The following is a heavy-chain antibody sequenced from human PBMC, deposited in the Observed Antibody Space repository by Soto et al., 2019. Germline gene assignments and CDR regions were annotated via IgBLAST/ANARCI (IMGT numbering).Heavy chain of an antibody. Sequence: PGGSLRLSCGASGFTFNKYPMSWVRQAPGKGLEWVSGISASGGSANYRDSVKGRFTISRDNSQNTLYLQMDNLEAEDTAEYYCARDINYYWPNSYFDFWGQGTLVTVSS. D-gene: IGHD3-10*01. CDR3: ARDINYYWPNSYFDF. V-gene: IGHV3-23*01. CDR2: ISASGGSA. J-gene: IGHJ4*02. CDR1: GFTFNKYP.